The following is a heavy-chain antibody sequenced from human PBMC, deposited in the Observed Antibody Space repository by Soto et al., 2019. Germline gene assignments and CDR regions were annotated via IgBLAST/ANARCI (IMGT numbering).Heavy chain of an antibody. D-gene: IGHD2-15*01. CDR2: TYYRSKWYN. CDR1: GDSVSSNSAA. CDR3: ARAPGGYCSGGSCLEFDP. Sequence: SQTLSLTCAISGDSVSSNSAAWNWIRQSPSRGLEWLGRTYYRSKWYNDYAVSVKSRITINPDTSKNQFSLQLNSVTPEDTAVYYCARAPGGYCSGGSCLEFDPWGQGTLVTVSS. V-gene: IGHV6-1*01. J-gene: IGHJ5*02.